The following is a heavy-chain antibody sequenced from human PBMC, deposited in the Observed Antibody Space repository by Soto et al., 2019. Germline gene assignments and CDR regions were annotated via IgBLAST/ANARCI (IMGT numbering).Heavy chain of an antibody. Sequence: ASVKVSCKASGYTFTSYGISWVRQAPGQGLEWMGWISAYNGNTNYAQKLQGRVTMTTDTSTSTAYMELRSLRSDDTAVYYCARDGKYRSGRIEAFEIWDQGKMVSVSS. CDR2: ISAYNGNT. J-gene: IGHJ3*02. V-gene: IGHV1-18*01. CDR3: ARDGKYRSGRIEAFEI. CDR1: GYTFTSYG. D-gene: IGHD6-19*01.